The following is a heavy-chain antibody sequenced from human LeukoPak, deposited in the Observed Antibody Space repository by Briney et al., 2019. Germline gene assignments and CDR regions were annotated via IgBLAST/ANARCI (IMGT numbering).Heavy chain of an antibody. D-gene: IGHD1-26*01. CDR3: ARESRDLSGSYSFDY. J-gene: IGHJ4*02. CDR1: GFTFSSYA. Sequence: GGSLRLSCAASGFTFSSYAMSWVRQAPGKGLEWVSAISGSGGSTYYADSVKGRFTISRDNSKNTLYLQMNSLRAEDTAVYYCARESRDLSGSYSFDYWGQGTLVTVSS. CDR2: ISGSGGST. V-gene: IGHV3-23*01.